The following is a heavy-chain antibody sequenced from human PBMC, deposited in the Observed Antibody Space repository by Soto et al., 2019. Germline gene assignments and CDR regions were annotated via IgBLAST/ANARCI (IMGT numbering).Heavy chain of an antibody. CDR3: AHRPRGYAYYFDY. CDR2: IYWDEDK. J-gene: IGHJ4*02. V-gene: IGHV2-5*02. Sequence: QITLKESGPTLVKPTQTLTLTCTFSGFSLRTRGVAVGWFRQPPGKALEWLALIYWDEDKWYSPSLKSRLTIAADTSKDQVVLTLTNVDPVDTATYYCAHRPRGYAYYFDYWGQGILVTVSS. D-gene: IGHD5-12*01. CDR1: GFSLRTRGVA.